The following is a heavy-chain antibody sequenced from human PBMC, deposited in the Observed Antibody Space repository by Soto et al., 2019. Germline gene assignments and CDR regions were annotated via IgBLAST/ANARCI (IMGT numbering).Heavy chain of an antibody. Sequence: GGSLRLSCAASGFTFSSYGMHWVRQAPGKGLEWVAVISYDGSNKYYADSVKGRFTISRDNSKNTLYLQMNSLRAEDTAVYYCAKDLWQQVFALAIWGQGTMVTVSS. V-gene: IGHV3-30*18. J-gene: IGHJ3*02. CDR2: ISYDGSNK. CDR3: AKDLWQQVFALAI. D-gene: IGHD6-13*01. CDR1: GFTFSSYG.